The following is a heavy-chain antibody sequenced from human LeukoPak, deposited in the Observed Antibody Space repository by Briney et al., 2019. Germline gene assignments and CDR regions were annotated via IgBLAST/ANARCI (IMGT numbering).Heavy chain of an antibody. CDR3: ARGRSYRPYYYYGMDV. CDR1: GGSISSYY. J-gene: IGHJ6*02. Sequence: SETLSLTCTVSGGSISSYYWSWIRQPAGKGLEWIGRIYTSGSTNYNPSLKSRVTISVDTSKNQFSLKLSSVTAADTAVYYCARGRSYRPYYYYGMDVWGQGTTVTVSS. CDR2: IYTSGST. D-gene: IGHD1-26*01. V-gene: IGHV4-4*07.